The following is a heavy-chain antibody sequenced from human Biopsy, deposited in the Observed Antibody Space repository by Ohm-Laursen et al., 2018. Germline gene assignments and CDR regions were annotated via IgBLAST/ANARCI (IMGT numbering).Heavy chain of an antibody. CDR2: MIPNSGKT. CDR1: GYSFTTYD. CDR3: ARGMRSSGWPYFDS. Sequence: SVKVSCKASGYSFTTYDVSWVRQARGQGLEWMGWMIPNSGKTGYAQRFQGRVTLTMNTSIGTAYMELSGLRSEDTAIYYCARGMRSSGWPYFDSWGQGTLVTVSS. J-gene: IGHJ4*02. D-gene: IGHD6-19*01. V-gene: IGHV1-8*01.